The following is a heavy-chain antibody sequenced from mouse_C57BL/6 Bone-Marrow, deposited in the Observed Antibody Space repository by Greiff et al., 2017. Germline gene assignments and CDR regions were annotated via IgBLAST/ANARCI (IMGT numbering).Heavy chain of an antibody. Sequence: QVQLQQPGAELVRPGTSVKLSCKASGYTFTSYWMHWVKQRPGQGLEWIGVIDPSDSYTNYNQQFKGKTTLTVDTSSSTAYMQLSSLTAEDSAVYYWARERDEFAYWGQGTLVTVSA. J-gene: IGHJ3*01. CDR3: ARERDEFAY. CDR1: GYTFTSYW. V-gene: IGHV1-59*01. CDR2: IDPSDSYT.